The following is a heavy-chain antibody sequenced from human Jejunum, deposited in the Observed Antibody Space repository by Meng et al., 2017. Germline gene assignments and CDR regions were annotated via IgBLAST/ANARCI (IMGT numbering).Heavy chain of an antibody. Sequence: ELVDAGGGFIQAWGFLRLSCVACGFTFSNYAMSWFRQAPGKGLEWVSGISHSGGGGYYADSVKCRFTISRDNSKNTLYLQMSSLRAEDTAVYYCAKDLGPGGVGATYHSWGLGTLVTVSS. V-gene: IGHV3-23*04. CDR1: GFTFSNYA. J-gene: IGHJ5*01. CDR2: ISHSGGGG. D-gene: IGHD1-26*01. CDR3: AKDLGPGGVGATYHS.